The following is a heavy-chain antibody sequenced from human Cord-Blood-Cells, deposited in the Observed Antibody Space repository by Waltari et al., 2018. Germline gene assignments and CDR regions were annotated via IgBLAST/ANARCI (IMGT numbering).Heavy chain of an antibody. D-gene: IGHD3-3*01. Sequence: QVQLVQSGAEVKKPGASVKVSCKASGYTFTGYYMHWVRQAPGQGREWMGWINPNSGGTNYAQKLQGRVTMTRETYISTAYMELSRRTAADTAVYYCARGDITIFGVVIPNWFDPWGQGTLVTVSS. CDR2: INPNSGGT. V-gene: IGHV1-2*02. J-gene: IGHJ5*02. CDR1: GYTFTGYY. CDR3: ARGDITIFGVVIPNWFDP.